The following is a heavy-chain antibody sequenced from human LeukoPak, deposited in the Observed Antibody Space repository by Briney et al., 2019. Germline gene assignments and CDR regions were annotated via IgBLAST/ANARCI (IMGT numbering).Heavy chain of an antibody. V-gene: IGHV3-23*01. CDR1: GFTFSNYA. CDR2: ISSSGGRT. CDR3: AKDLGSLLKTGYPYCFDY. J-gene: IGHJ4*02. Sequence: GGSLRLSCAASGFTFSNYAMSWVRQAPGKGLEWVSSISSSGGRTYYADSVKGRFTISRGNSKNTLYLQMNSLRAEDTAVYYCAKDLGSLLKTGYPYCFDYWGQGTLVTVSS. D-gene: IGHD3-9*01.